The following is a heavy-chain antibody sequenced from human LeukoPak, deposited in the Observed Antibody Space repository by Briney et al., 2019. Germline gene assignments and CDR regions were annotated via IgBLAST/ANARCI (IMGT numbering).Heavy chain of an antibody. V-gene: IGHV4-39*01. CDR3: ARHSSGWYYFDY. Sequence: PSETLSLTCTVSGGSISSSSYYWGWIRQPPGKGLEWIGSIYYSGGTYYNPSLKSRVTISVDTSKNQFSLKLSSVTAADTAVYYCARHSSGWYYFDYWGQGTLVTVSS. J-gene: IGHJ4*02. CDR1: GGSISSSSYY. D-gene: IGHD6-19*01. CDR2: IYYSGGT.